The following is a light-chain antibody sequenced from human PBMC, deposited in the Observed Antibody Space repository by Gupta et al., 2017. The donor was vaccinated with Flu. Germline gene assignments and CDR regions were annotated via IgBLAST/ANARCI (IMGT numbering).Light chain of an antibody. J-gene: IGKJ1*01. CDR3: HQRGNWPPT. Sequence: PDTLSLSPGERATLSCRASQSVNNYLAWYQQKPGQAPRLLIFDASNRATGIPARFSGSGSKTDFTLTISSLEPEDSAVYYCHQRGNWPPTFGQGTKVEVK. CDR2: DAS. CDR1: QSVNNY. V-gene: IGKV3-11*01.